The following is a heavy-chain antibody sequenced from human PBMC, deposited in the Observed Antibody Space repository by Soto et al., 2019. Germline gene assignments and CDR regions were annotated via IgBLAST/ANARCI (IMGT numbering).Heavy chain of an antibody. D-gene: IGHD1-1*01. Sequence: LQLQESGPGLVKPSETLSLTCTVSGGSISNSDYFWAWMRQPPGKGLEWVGTISHTGSPRYNPSPKGRVTISVDTSKKQFSPRLPSGTAADRAVFYCASQLESTTYFDYWGRGTLVTVSS. J-gene: IGHJ4*02. CDR2: ISHTGSP. CDR1: GGSISNSDYF. V-gene: IGHV4-39*01. CDR3: ASQLESTTYFDY.